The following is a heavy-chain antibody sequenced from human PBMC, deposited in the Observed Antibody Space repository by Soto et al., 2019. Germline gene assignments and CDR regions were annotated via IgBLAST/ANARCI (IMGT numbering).Heavy chain of an antibody. D-gene: IGHD6-13*01. V-gene: IGHV4-59*01. Sequence: PSETLSLTCTVSGGSISSYYWSWIRQPPGKGLEWIGYIYYSGSTNYNPSLKSRVTISVDTSKNQFSLKLSSVTAADTAVYYRARILAAGYYYYYMDVWGKGTTVTVSS. CDR1: GGSISSYY. CDR3: ARILAAGYYYYYMDV. J-gene: IGHJ6*03. CDR2: IYYSGST.